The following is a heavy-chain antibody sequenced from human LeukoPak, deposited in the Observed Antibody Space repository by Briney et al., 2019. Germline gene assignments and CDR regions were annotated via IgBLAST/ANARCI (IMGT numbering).Heavy chain of an antibody. Sequence: XGSXXXXXAASGFTFSSYWMSGVRQAPGKGLXWVANIKQDGSEKYYVDSVKGRFTISRDNAKNSLYLQMNSLRAEDTAVYYCAKDRRYSSSWYYFDYWGQGTLVTVSS. J-gene: IGHJ4*02. V-gene: IGHV3-7*01. CDR1: GFTFSSYW. CDR3: AKDRRYSSSWYYFDY. D-gene: IGHD6-13*01. CDR2: IKQDGSEK.